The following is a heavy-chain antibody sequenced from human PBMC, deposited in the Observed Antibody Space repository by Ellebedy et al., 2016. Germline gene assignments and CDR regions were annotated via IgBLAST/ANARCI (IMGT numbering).Heavy chain of an antibody. V-gene: IGHV5-51*01. CDR2: IYPGASRT. CDR1: GYDFPGYW. J-gene: IGHJ5*02. Sequence: GESLKISXKGSGYDFPGYWIAWVRQMPDKGLEWLGIIYPGASRTIYSPSFQGQGTMSADTSNSTAYLQWTGVEASDTATYYCARFGGPDLAHNWFDVWGQGTLVTVSS. D-gene: IGHD3-3*01. CDR3: ARFGGPDLAHNWFDV.